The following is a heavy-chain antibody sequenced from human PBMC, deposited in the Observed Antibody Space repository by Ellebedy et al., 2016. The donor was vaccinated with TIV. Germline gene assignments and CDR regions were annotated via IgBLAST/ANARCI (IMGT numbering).Heavy chain of an antibody. J-gene: IGHJ6*02. V-gene: IGHV3-33*01. D-gene: IGHD3-3*01. Sequence: GESLKISCAASGFTFSSYGMHWVRQAPGKGLEWVAVIWYDGSNKYYADSVKGRFTISRDNSKNKLYLQMNSLRAEDTAVYYCARGYDFWSGYYSDYYYGMDVWGQGTTVTVSS. CDR1: GFTFSSYG. CDR3: ARGYDFWSGYYSDYYYGMDV. CDR2: IWYDGSNK.